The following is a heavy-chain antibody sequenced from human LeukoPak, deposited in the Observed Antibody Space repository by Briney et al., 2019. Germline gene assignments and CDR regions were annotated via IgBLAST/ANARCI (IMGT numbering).Heavy chain of an antibody. CDR1: GFTFSNAW. J-gene: IGHJ4*02. Sequence: GGSLRLSCAASGFTFSNAWMSWVRQAPGKGLEWVGRIKSKTDGGTTDYAAPVKGRFTISRDDSKNTLYLQMNSLKTEDTAVYYCASKRYSSGWVPYYFDYWGQGTLVTVSS. V-gene: IGHV3-15*01. CDR2: IKSKTDGGTT. D-gene: IGHD6-19*01. CDR3: ASKRYSSGWVPYYFDY.